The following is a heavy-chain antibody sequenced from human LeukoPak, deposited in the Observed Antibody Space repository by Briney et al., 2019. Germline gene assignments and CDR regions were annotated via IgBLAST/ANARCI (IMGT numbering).Heavy chain of an antibody. CDR3: ARLKYGGTSPDAFDI. V-gene: IGHV4-30-2*01. CDR1: GVSISSRGYS. J-gene: IGHJ3*02. CDR2: IYHSGST. D-gene: IGHD4-23*01. Sequence: SETLSLTCAVSGVSISSRGYSWRWLRQPPGKGLEWIGYIYHSGSTYYHPSLKSRFTRSVDRAKNQFSLKLSSVTAADTAVYYCARLKYGGTSPDAFDIWGQGTMVTVSS.